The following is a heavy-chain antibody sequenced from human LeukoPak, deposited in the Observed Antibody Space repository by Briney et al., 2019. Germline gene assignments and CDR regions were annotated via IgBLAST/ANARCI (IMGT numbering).Heavy chain of an antibody. CDR2: ISSSSTNI. V-gene: IGHV3-48*02. CDR3: ARDRPGSMDV. Sequence: PGGSLRLSCAASGFTFSVYGMNGVRHAPRKGLEWVSYISSSSTNIDYADSVKGRFTISRDNAKNSLYLQMSSLRDEDTAVYYCARDRPGSMDVWGQGTTVTVSS. CDR1: GFTFSVYG. J-gene: IGHJ6*02.